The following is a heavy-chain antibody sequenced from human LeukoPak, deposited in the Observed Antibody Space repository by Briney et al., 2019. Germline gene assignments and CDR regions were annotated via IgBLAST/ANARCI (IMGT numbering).Heavy chain of an antibody. J-gene: IGHJ4*02. CDR1: GGTFSSYA. CDR3: ADLSSGSDY. CDR2: IIPILGIA. Sequence: ASVKVSCKASGGTFSSYAISWVRQAPGQGLEWMGRIIPILGIANYAQKFQGRVTITADKSTGTAYMELSSLRSEDTAVYYCADLSSGSDYWGQGTLVTVSS. V-gene: IGHV1-69*04. D-gene: IGHD6-19*01.